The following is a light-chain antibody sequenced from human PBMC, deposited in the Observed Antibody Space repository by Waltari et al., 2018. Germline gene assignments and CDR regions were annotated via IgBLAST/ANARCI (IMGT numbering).Light chain of an antibody. J-gene: IGLJ2*01. CDR3: AAWDDSLNCVL. CDR2: RNN. V-gene: IGLV1-44*01. Sequence: HRVTISCSGSNSNIGSNNVNWYQQFPGTAPKLLIYRNNQRPSGVPDRFSASKSGTSASLAISGLQSEDEADYYCAAWDDSLNCVLFGGGTKLTVL. CDR1: NSNIGSNN.